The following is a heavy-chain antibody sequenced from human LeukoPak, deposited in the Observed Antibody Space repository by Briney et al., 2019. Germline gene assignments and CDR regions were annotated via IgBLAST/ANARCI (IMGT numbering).Heavy chain of an antibody. D-gene: IGHD3-10*01. CDR1: GYTLTELS. Sequence: GASVKVSCKVSGYTLTELSMHWVRQAPGKGLEWMGGFDPEDGETIYAQKFQGRVTMTEDTATDTAYMELSSLRSEDTAVYYCATDRSMSYAFDIWGQGTMVTVSS. V-gene: IGHV1-24*01. CDR2: FDPEDGET. CDR3: ATDRSMSYAFDI. J-gene: IGHJ3*02.